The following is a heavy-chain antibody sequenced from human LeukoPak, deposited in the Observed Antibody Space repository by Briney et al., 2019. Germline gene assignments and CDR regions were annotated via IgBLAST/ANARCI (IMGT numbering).Heavy chain of an antibody. CDR2: ISGDGVST. Sequence: PGGSLRLSCAASGFTISAYGVHWVRQAPGKRLEWVSLISGDGVSTFYADSVKGRFSISRDNSKNSLYLEMNSLRTEDAAMYYCAKESGKFDYWGQGTLVAVSS. J-gene: IGHJ4*02. CDR3: AKESGKFDY. V-gene: IGHV3-43*02. CDR1: GFTISAYG.